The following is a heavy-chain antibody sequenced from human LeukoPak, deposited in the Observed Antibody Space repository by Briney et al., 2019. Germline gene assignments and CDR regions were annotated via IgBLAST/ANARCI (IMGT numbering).Heavy chain of an antibody. CDR1: GGSLSSTTYY. CDR3: AKGIRDGHYFDY. D-gene: IGHD6-13*01. Sequence: SETLSLTCTVSGGSLSSTTYYWGWIRQPPGKGLEWIGTIFYSGSTYYNPSLKSRVTISVDTSKNQFSLKLSSVTAADTAVYYCAKGIRDGHYFDYWGQGTLVTVSS. V-gene: IGHV4-39*01. CDR2: IFYSGST. J-gene: IGHJ4*02.